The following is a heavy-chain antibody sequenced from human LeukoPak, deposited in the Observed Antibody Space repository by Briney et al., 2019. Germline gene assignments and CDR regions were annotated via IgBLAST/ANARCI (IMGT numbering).Heavy chain of an antibody. CDR3: AKDRGIISDY. D-gene: IGHD3-10*01. Sequence: PGGSLRLSCAASGFTFSNYGMNWVRQAPGKGLEWVSGITGSGGNTYYADSVKGRFTISRDNSKNTLYVQMNSLRAEDTAVYYCAKDRGIISDYWGQGTLVTVSS. V-gene: IGHV3-23*01. CDR2: ITGSGGNT. J-gene: IGHJ4*02. CDR1: GFTFSNYG.